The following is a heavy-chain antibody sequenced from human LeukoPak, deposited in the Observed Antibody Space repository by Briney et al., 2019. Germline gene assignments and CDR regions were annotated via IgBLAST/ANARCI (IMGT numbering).Heavy chain of an antibody. CDR1: GGSISSSSYY. CDR3: ARDPYGPSGSFDY. J-gene: IGHJ4*02. Sequence: PSETLSLTCTVSGGSISSSSYYWGWIRQPPGKGLEWIGSIYYSGSTYYNPSLKSRVTISVDTSKNQFSLKLSSVTAADTAVYYCARDPYGPSGSFDYWGQGTLVTVSS. V-gene: IGHV4-39*07. D-gene: IGHD3-10*01. CDR2: IYYSGST.